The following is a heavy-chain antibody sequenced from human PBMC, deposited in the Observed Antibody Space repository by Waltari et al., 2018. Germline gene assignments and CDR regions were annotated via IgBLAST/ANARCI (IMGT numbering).Heavy chain of an antibody. CDR2: IYYSRTT. Sequence: QMELQESGPRLVKPSETLSLTCNVSGDSISGSRNYWAWLRQPHGKNLQWIGSIYYSRTTYYNPSLKGRFAISVDTSRNQFSLNVNSVTAADTGIYYCARQLRFVDWIPRYFDSWGRGTLATVSS. D-gene: IGHD3-3*01. CDR1: GDSISGSRNY. V-gene: IGHV4-39*01. CDR3: ARQLRFVDWIPRYFDS. J-gene: IGHJ4*02.